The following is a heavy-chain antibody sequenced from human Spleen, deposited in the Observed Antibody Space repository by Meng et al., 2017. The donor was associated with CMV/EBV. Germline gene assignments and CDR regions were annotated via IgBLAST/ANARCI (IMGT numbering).Heavy chain of an antibody. V-gene: IGHV4-39*01. CDR1: GSISSSNYF. CDR3: ARHTRIVAANTHYYFDY. D-gene: IGHD6-13*01. CDR2: SYYSGNT. J-gene: IGHJ4*02. Sequence: GSISSSNYFWGWIRRPPGKGLEWIGSSYYSGNTYDPSLTSRATISVDTSKNQFSLNLSSVTAADTAVYFCARHTRIVAANTHYYFDYWGQGTLVTVSS.